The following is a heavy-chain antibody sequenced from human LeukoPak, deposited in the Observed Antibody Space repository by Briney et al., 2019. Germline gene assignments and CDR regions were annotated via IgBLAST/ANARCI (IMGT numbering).Heavy chain of an antibody. V-gene: IGHV4-31*01. D-gene: IGHD6-19*01. CDR2: MYHSGST. CDR3: ARTVAPTWVDY. CDR1: GDSISSGGYY. Sequence: PSETLSLTCTVSGDSISSGGYYWSWIRQHPGKGLEWIGYMYHSGSTYYNPSLKCQLNISVDTSKNQFSLKLNSVTAADTAVYYCARTVAPTWVDYWGQGTLVTVSS. J-gene: IGHJ4*02.